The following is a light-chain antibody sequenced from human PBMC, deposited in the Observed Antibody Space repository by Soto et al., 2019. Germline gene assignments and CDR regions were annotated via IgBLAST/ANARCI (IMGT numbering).Light chain of an antibody. CDR2: KAS. CDR1: QSISSW. Sequence: DIQMTQSPSTLSASVGDRVTITCRASQSISSWLAWYQQKPGKAPKLLIYKASSLESGVPSRFNGSGSGTEFTLTISSLQTDDFATYYCQQYNSYPFTFGPGTKVDIK. J-gene: IGKJ3*01. CDR3: QQYNSYPFT. V-gene: IGKV1-5*03.